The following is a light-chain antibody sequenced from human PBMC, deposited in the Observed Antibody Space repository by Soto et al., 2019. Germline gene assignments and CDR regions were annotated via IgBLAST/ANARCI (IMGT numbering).Light chain of an antibody. CDR1: SSDAGGYNY. V-gene: IGLV2-14*01. J-gene: IGLJ2*01. Sequence: QSALTQPASVSGSPGQSITISCTGTSSDAGGYNYVSWYQQHPGKAPKLMIYDVSNRPSGVSNRFSGSKSGTTASLTISGLQAEEEADYYYSSYTSSTSVIFGGGTKVTVL. CDR2: DVS. CDR3: SSYTSSTSVI.